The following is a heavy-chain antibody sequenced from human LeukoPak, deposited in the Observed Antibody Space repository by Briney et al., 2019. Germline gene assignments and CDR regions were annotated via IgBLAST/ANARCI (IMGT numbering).Heavy chain of an antibody. CDR3: ARDGSGFDI. CDR1: GYTFTDYY. D-gene: IGHD1-1*01. J-gene: IGHJ3*02. CDR2: INPNSGGT. V-gene: IGHV1-2*02. Sequence: ASVKVSCKASGYTFTDYYMHWVRQAPGQGLEWMAWINPNSGGTNHAQKFQGRVTVPRDTYISTAYMELSILRADETTVYYCARDGSGFDIWGQGTMVTVSS.